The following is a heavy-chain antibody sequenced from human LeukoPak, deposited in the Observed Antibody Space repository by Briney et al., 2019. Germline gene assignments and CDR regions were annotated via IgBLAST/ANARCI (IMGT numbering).Heavy chain of an antibody. J-gene: IGHJ6*03. CDR2: IFPSGGEI. CDR3: AKEGMGYSYGYNDFYYYMDV. CDR1: GFTFSTFA. Sequence: GGSLRLSCAASGFTFSTFAMIWVRQPPGKGLEWVSSIFPSGGEIHYADSVRGRFTISRDNSKSTLSLQMNSLRPEDTALYYCAKEGMGYSYGYNDFYYYMDVWGKGTTVTVSS. V-gene: IGHV3-23*01. D-gene: IGHD5-18*01.